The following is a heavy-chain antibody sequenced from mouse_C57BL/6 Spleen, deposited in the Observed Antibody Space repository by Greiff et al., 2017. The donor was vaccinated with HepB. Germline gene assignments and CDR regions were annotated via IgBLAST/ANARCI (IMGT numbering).Heavy chain of an antibody. V-gene: IGHV1-42*01. J-gene: IGHJ2*01. CDR2: INPSTGGT. CDR1: GYSFTGYY. CDR3: ARWGVTTVFDY. D-gene: IGHD2-2*01. Sequence: VQLKESGPELVKPGASVKISCKASGYSFTGYYMNWVKQSPEKSLEWIGEINPSTGGTTYNQKFKAKATLTVDKSSSTAYMQLKSLTSEDSAVYYCARWGVTTVFDYWGQGTTLTVSS.